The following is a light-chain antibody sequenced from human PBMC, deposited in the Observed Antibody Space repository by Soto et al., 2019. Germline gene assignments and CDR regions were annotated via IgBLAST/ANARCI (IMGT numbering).Light chain of an antibody. CDR3: QQRNNWPRFT. Sequence: EIVLTQSPATLSLSPGERATLSCRASQSVSNYLAWYQQKPGQAPRLLIYDASNMATGIPARFSGSGSGTDFTLTISSLEPEDFAVYYCQQRNNWPRFTFGQGTKVEIK. CDR2: DAS. V-gene: IGKV3-11*01. J-gene: IGKJ2*01. CDR1: QSVSNY.